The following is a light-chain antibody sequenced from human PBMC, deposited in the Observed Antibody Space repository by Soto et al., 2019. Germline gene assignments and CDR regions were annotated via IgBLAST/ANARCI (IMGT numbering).Light chain of an antibody. CDR1: SSDVGAYNY. J-gene: IGLJ1*01. V-gene: IGLV2-8*01. Sequence: QSALTQPPSASGSPGQSVTISCTGTSSDVGAYNYVSWYQQLPGKAPKLIIYEVSKRPSGVPDRFSGSKSGNTASLTVSGLQAEDEADYYCTSYAGTYSFFHVFRTGTKVTVL. CDR2: EVS. CDR3: TSYAGTYSFFHV.